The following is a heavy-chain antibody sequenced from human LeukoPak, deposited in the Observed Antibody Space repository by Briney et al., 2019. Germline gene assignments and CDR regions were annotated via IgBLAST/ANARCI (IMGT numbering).Heavy chain of an antibody. V-gene: IGHV3-30-3*01. Sequence: GGSLRLSCAASGFTFSSYAMHWVRQAPGKGLEWVAVISYDGSNKYYADSVKGRFTISRDNSKNTLYLQMNSLRAEDTAVYYCARDSEQLETAYYFDYRGQGTLVTVSS. CDR3: ARDSEQLETAYYFDY. CDR1: GFTFSSYA. D-gene: IGHD6-13*01. CDR2: ISYDGSNK. J-gene: IGHJ4*02.